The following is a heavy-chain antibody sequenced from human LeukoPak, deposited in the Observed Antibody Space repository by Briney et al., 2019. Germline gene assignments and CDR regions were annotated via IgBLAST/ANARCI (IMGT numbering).Heavy chain of an antibody. CDR1: GGSINSYY. CDR2: IYYSGST. Sequence: PSETLSLTCTVSGGSINSYYWSWIRQPPGKGLEWIGYIYYSGSTNYNPSLKSRVTISVDTSKNQFSLKLSSVTAADTAVYYCASREGGEGGYDDDAFDIWGQGTMVTVSS. D-gene: IGHD5-12*01. V-gene: IGHV4-59*01. J-gene: IGHJ3*02. CDR3: ASREGGEGGYDDDAFDI.